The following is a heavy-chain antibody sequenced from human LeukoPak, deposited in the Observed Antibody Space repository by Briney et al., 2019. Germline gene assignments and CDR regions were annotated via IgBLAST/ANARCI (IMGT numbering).Heavy chain of an antibody. J-gene: IGHJ4*02. CDR2: IKGDESAR. D-gene: IGHD1-26*01. Sequence: GGALRLSCAASGFTFSTYWMAWVRQAPGKGLEWVANIKGDESARHQADSVKGRFTISRDNAKKSVYLQMSSLRGEDTAVYYCARDVGGSLDYWGQGTLVTVSS. CDR3: ARDVGGSLDY. CDR1: GFTFSTYW. V-gene: IGHV3-7*01.